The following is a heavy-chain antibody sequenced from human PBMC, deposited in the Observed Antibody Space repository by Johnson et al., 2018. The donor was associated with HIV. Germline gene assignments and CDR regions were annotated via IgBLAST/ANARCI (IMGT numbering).Heavy chain of an antibody. J-gene: IGHJ3*02. D-gene: IGHD4-23*01. V-gene: IGHV3-72*01. CDR1: GFTFSDHY. CDR3: ANLGDYGGNNGFDI. CDR2: TRDKANSYTT. Sequence: VQLVESGGGLVQPGGSLRLSCAASGFTFSDHYMDWVRQAPGKGLEWVGRTRDKANSYTTEYAASVKGRFTISRDDSKKSLYLQMNSLRTEDTAVYYCANLGDYGGNNGFDIWGQGTMVTVSS.